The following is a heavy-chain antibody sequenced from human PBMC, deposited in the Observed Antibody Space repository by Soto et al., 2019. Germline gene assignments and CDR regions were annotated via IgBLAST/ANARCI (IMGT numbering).Heavy chain of an antibody. J-gene: IGHJ6*02. CDR2: IGESGTPT. CDR3: ARYIPGVRYYGMDV. V-gene: IGHV3-23*01. Sequence: GSLRLSCAASGFTFGGYAMKWVRQAPGKGLEWVSLIGESGTPTYYADSVKGRFTISRDNSGNTLFLEMYSLRAEDTAVYYCARYIPGVRYYGMDVWGQGTTVTVSS. D-gene: IGHD2-2*01. CDR1: GFTFGGYA.